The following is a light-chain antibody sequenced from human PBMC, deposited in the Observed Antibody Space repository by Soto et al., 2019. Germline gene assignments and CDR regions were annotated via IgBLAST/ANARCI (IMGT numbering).Light chain of an antibody. J-gene: IGLJ2*01. V-gene: IGLV2-8*01. CDR2: EVS. CDR3: SSYAGSKGV. CDR1: SSDVGGYNY. Sequence: QSALTQPPSASGSPGQSVTISCTGTSSDVGGYNYVSWYQQHPGKAPKLMIYEVSKRPSGVPGRFSGSKSGNTASLTVSGLQAEDEADYYCSSYAGSKGVFGGGTKLTVL.